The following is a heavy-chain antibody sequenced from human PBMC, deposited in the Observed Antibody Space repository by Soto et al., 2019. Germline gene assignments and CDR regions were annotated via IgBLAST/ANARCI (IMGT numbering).Heavy chain of an antibody. V-gene: IGHV3-7*01. D-gene: IGHD2-2*01. CDR3: ARVPSIPKARVPDY. CDR1: GFTFSNYW. J-gene: IGHJ4*02. CDR2: IKEDGSEK. Sequence: PGGSLRLSCAASGFTFSNYWMSWVRQAPGKGLEWVANIKEDGSEKYYVDSVKGRFTISRDNAKNSLYLHMDSLRAEDTAVYYCARVPSIPKARVPDYWGQGTLVTVSS.